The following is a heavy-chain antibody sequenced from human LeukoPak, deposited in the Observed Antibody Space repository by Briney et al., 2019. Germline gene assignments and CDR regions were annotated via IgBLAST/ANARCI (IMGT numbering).Heavy chain of an antibody. CDR3: AKGEITVTTFSSVFLDY. V-gene: IGHV3-30*18. Sequence: PGRSLRLSCAASGFTFSSYGMHWVRQAPGKGLEWAAVISYDGSNKYYADSVKGRFTISRDNSKNTLYLQMNSLRAEDTAVYYCAKGEITVTTFSSVFLDYWGQGTLVTVSS. J-gene: IGHJ4*02. D-gene: IGHD4-17*01. CDR1: GFTFSSYG. CDR2: ISYDGSNK.